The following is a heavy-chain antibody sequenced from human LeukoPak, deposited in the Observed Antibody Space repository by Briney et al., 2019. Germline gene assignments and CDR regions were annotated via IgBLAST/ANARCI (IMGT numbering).Heavy chain of an antibody. D-gene: IGHD5-18*01. Sequence: GGSLRLSCAASGFTFSSNYMSWVRQAPGKGLEWVSVIYSGGSTYYADSVKGRFTISRDNSKNTLYLQMNSLRAEDTAVYYCASSAYSGNYFDYWGQGTLVTVSS. CDR2: IYSGGST. CDR3: ASSAYSGNYFDY. J-gene: IGHJ4*02. CDR1: GFTFSSNY. V-gene: IGHV3-66*01.